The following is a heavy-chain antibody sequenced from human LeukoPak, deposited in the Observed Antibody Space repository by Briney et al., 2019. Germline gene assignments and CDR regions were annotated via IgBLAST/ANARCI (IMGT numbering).Heavy chain of an antibody. CDR3: TTSIVGATSEVF. CDR2: IKSKTDGGTT. V-gene: IGHV3-15*01. Sequence: PGGSLRLPCAASGFTFSNAWMSWVRQAPGKGLEWVGRIKSKTDGGTTDYAAPVKGRFTISRDDSKNTLYLQMNSLKTEDTAVYYCTTSIVGATSEVFWGQGTLVTVSS. J-gene: IGHJ4*02. D-gene: IGHD1-26*01. CDR1: GFTFSNAW.